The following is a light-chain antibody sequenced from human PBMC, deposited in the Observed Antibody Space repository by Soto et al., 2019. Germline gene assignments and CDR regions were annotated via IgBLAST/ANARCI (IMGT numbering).Light chain of an antibody. CDR1: QSVSSY. V-gene: IGKV3D-15*01. Sequence: EIVFTQSPATLSFSSGERATPSCRASQSVSSYLAWYQQKPGQAPRLLIYGASTRATGIPARFSGSGSGTEFTLTISSLQSEDFAVYYCQQYNNWPPITFGQGTRLEIK. CDR2: GAS. CDR3: QQYNNWPPIT. J-gene: IGKJ5*01.